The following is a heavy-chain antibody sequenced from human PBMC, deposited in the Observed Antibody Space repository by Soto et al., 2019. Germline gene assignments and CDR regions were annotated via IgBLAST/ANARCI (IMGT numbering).Heavy chain of an antibody. D-gene: IGHD3-16*02. J-gene: IGHJ3*02. Sequence: QLQLQESGPGLVKPSETLSLTCTVSGGSISSSSYYWGWIRQPPGKGLEWIGSIYYSGSTYYNPSLKSRVTISVDTSKNQFSLKLSSVTAADTAVYYCARHRERAHIWGSYRPSVAFDIWGQGTMVTVSS. CDR1: GGSISSSSYY. V-gene: IGHV4-39*01. CDR3: ARHRERAHIWGSYRPSVAFDI. CDR2: IYYSGST.